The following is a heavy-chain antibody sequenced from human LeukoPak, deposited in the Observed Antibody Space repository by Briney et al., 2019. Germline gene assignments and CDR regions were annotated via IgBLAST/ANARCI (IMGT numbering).Heavy chain of an antibody. CDR1: GGSIRSYY. J-gene: IGHJ1*01. CDR2: IYYSGST. V-gene: IGHV4-59*01. Sequence: SETLSLTCTVSGGSIRSYYWSWIRRPPGKGLEWIGYIYYSGSTNYNPSLKSRVTISVDTSKNQFSLKLSSVTAADTAVYYCARMIGTMVRGESQHWGQGTLVTVSS. D-gene: IGHD3-10*01. CDR3: ARMIGTMVRGESQH.